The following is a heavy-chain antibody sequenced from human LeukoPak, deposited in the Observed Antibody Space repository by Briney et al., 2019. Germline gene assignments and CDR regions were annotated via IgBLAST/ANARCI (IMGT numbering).Heavy chain of an antibody. D-gene: IGHD3-22*01. J-gene: IGHJ4*02. CDR3: ARATYYYDSSGYYHIRDYFDY. Sequence: GGSLRLSCAASGFTFDDYGMSWVRQAPGKGLEWVSGINWNGGSTGYADSVKGRFTISRDNAKNSLYLQMNSLRAEDTALYYCARATYYYDSSGYYHIRDYFDYWGQGTLVTVSS. V-gene: IGHV3-20*04. CDR1: GFTFDDYG. CDR2: INWNGGST.